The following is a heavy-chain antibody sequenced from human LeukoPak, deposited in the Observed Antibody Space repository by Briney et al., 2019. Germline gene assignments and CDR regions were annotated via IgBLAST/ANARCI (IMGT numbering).Heavy chain of an antibody. CDR3: ARDLGGRRPSYYYYYGMDV. D-gene: IGHD3-10*01. CDR2: IYYSGST. Sequence: PSETLSLTCTVSGGSIRSSYYYWSWIRQPPGKGLEWIGCIYYSGSTYYNPSLKSRVTISVDTSKNQFSLKLSSVTAADTAVYYCARDLGGRRPSYYYYYGMDVWGQGTTVTVSS. CDR1: GGSIRSSYYY. V-gene: IGHV4-30-4*01. J-gene: IGHJ6*02.